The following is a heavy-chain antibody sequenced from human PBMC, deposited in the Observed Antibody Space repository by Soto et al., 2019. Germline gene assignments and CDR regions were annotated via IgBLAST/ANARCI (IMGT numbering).Heavy chain of an antibody. CDR2: ISSSSSTI. CDR3: APVGIVPAAITNVDY. CDR1: GFTFSSYA. V-gene: IGHV3-48*01. D-gene: IGHD2-2*02. J-gene: IGHJ4*02. Sequence: GGSLRLSCAASGFTFSSYAMSWVRQAPGKGLEWVSYISSSSSTIYYADSVKGRFTISRDNAKNSLYLQMNSLRAEDTAVYYCAPVGIVPAAITNVDYWGQGTLVTVSS.